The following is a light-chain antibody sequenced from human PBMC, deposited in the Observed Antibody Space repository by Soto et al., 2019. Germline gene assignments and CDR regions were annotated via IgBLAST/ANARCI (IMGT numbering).Light chain of an antibody. Sequence: DIQMTQSPSSLSASVGDRVTITCRASQTIIRYLNWYQQKPGRAPNLLIYAASSLQSGVPSRFSGSGSGTEFTLTISSLEPEDFAVYYCQQRSDWPITFGQGTRLEIK. CDR1: QTIIRY. CDR2: AAS. J-gene: IGKJ5*01. V-gene: IGKV1-39*01. CDR3: QQRSDWPIT.